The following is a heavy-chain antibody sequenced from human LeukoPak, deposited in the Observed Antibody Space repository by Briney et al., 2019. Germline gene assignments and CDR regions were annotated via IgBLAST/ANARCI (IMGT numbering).Heavy chain of an antibody. D-gene: IGHD3-22*01. V-gene: IGHV4-59*12. J-gene: IGHJ4*02. CDR1: GGSISSYY. Sequence: SETLSLTCTVSGGSISSYYWSWIRQPPGKGLEWIGYIYYSGSTNYNPSLKSRVTISVDTSKNQFSLKLSSVTAADTAVYYCAREERNYYDSSGYTDYWGQGTLVTVSS. CDR2: IYYSGST. CDR3: AREERNYYDSSGYTDY.